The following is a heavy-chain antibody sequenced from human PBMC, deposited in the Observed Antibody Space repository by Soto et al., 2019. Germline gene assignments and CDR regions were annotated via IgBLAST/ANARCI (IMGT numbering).Heavy chain of an antibody. Sequence: EVQLLESGGGLVQPGGSLRLSCTASGFTFSTYAMTWVRQAPGKGLEWVSAISGGGGPTYYADSVKGRFTISRDNSTTTLYLQMNSLRADDTAVYYCAKVSRFLDSGLIWGQGTLVTVSS. V-gene: IGHV3-23*01. CDR2: ISGGGGPT. CDR3: AKVSRFLDSGLI. CDR1: GFTFSTYA. J-gene: IGHJ3*02. D-gene: IGHD3-10*01.